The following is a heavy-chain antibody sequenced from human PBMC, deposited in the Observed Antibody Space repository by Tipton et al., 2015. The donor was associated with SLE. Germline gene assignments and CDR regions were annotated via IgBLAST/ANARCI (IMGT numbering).Heavy chain of an antibody. Sequence: SLRLSCAASGFTFTNYWMHWVRQAPGKGLVWVSGINSDGSRTRYADSVKGRFTVSRDNAKNTVNLQMNSLRAEDTAVYYCARDAWDYGSFDYWGQGTLVTVSS. CDR1: GFTFTNYW. D-gene: IGHD4-17*01. J-gene: IGHJ4*02. CDR3: ARDAWDYGSFDY. V-gene: IGHV3-74*01. CDR2: INSDGSRT.